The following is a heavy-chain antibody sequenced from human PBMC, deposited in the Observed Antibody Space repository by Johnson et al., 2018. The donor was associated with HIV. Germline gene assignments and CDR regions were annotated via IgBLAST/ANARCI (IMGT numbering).Heavy chain of an antibody. CDR1: GFTFVDHG. J-gene: IGHJ3*02. Sequence: VPLVESRGSVLRRGGSLRLSCTSSGFTFVDHGMSWVRQVPGKGLEWVSGINWNGANTGYADSVKGRFPISRDNAKNSLYLQMNSLRAEDTALYYCARDLPLIHTVTSHRGAFDIWGQGTMVTVSS. CDR2: INWNGANT. V-gene: IGHV3-20*04. CDR3: ARDLPLIHTVTSHRGAFDI. D-gene: IGHD4-11*01.